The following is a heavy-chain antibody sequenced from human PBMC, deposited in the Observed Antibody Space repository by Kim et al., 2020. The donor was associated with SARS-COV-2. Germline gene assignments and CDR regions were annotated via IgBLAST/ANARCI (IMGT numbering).Heavy chain of an antibody. CDR2: INPNSGGT. Sequence: ASVKVSCKASGYTFTGYYMHWVRQAPGQGLEWMGWINPNSGGTNYAQKFQGRVTMTRDTSISTAYMELSRLRSDDTAVYYCARGRGHSSSWYGLLFDYWGQGTLVTVSS. D-gene: IGHD6-13*01. V-gene: IGHV1-2*02. CDR3: ARGRGHSSSWYGLLFDY. CDR1: GYTFTGYY. J-gene: IGHJ4*02.